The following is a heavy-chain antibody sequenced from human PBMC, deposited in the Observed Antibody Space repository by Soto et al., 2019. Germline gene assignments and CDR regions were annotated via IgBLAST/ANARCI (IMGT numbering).Heavy chain of an antibody. CDR1: GGSISNYY. Sequence: SETLSLTCTVSGGSISNYYWTWIRQPPGKGLEWFGYVFYSGSTHYNPPLRSRVTMSVATFKNQCSLKLSSVIAADRAVYYCAREGRYDSRGYYFLQTLHVWGRGTLVTVSS. J-gene: IGHJ2*01. D-gene: IGHD3-22*01. V-gene: IGHV4-59*01. CDR3: AREGRYDSRGYYFLQTLHV. CDR2: VFYSGST.